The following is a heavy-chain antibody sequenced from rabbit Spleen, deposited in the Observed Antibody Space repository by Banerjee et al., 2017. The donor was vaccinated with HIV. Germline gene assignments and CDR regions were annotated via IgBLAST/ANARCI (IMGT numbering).Heavy chain of an antibody. V-gene: IGHV1S40*01. CDR2: IDAGSSDFT. CDR3: ARNFDL. CDR1: GVSFSVSSY. Sequence: QSLEESGGDLVKPGASLTLTCTASGVSFSVSSYMCWVRQAPGKGLEWIACIDAGSSDFTYFASWAKGRFTISKTSSTTVTLQMTSLTAADTATYFCARNFDLWGPGTLVTVS. J-gene: IGHJ4*01.